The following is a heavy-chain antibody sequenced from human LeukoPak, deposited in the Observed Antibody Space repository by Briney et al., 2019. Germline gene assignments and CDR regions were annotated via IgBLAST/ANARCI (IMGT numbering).Heavy chain of an antibody. CDR2: IIPIFGIA. CDR3: ASGGWATAAAGHNWFGP. D-gene: IGHD6-13*01. CDR1: GGTFSSYA. Sequence: ASVKVSCKASGGTFSSYAISWVRQAPGQGLEWMGRIIPIFGIANYAQKFQGRVTITADKSTSTAYMELSSLRSEDTAVYYCASGGWATAAAGHNWFGPWGQGTLVTVSS. J-gene: IGHJ5*02. V-gene: IGHV1-69*04.